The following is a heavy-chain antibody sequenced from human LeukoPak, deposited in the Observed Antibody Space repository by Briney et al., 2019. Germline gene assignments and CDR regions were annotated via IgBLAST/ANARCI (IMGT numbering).Heavy chain of an antibody. CDR3: AKVSCSSTSCNFDY. D-gene: IGHD2-2*01. Sequence: PGGSLRLSCAASGFTFSSYAMSWVRQAPGKGLEWVSAISGSGGSTYYADSVKGRFTISRGNSKNTLYLQMNSLRAEDTAVYYCAKVSCSSTSCNFDYWGQGTLVTVSS. V-gene: IGHV3-23*01. CDR2: ISGSGGST. J-gene: IGHJ4*02. CDR1: GFTFSSYA.